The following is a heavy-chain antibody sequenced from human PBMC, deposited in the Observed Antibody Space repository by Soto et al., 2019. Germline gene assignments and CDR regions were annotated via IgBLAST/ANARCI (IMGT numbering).Heavy chain of an antibody. D-gene: IGHD2-21*02. V-gene: IGHV1-69*13. CDR2: IIPIFGTP. CDR1: GGTFTNYA. CDR3: ARDPMDCGGDCYSGTSGHYYYYGMDV. Sequence: SVKVSCKPSGGTFTNYAFSWVRQAPGQGLEWMGGIIPIFGTPDYAQNFQGRVTITADESTSTAYMELSSLRSEDTAVYYCARDPMDCGGDCYSGTSGHYYYYGMDVWGQGTTVTVSS. J-gene: IGHJ6*02.